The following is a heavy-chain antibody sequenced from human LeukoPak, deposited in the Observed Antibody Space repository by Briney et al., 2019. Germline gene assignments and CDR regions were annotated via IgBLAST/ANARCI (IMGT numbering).Heavy chain of an antibody. J-gene: IGHJ3*02. Sequence: SETLSLTCTVSGYSISSGYYWGWIRQPAGKGLEWIGRIYTSGSTNYNPSLKSRVTMSVDTSKNQFSLKLSSVTAADTAVYYCARDSDEHSIINLDFDIWGQGTMVTVSS. CDR3: ARDSDEHSIINLDFDI. V-gene: IGHV4-4*07. CDR2: IYTSGST. CDR1: GYSISSGYY. D-gene: IGHD1-14*01.